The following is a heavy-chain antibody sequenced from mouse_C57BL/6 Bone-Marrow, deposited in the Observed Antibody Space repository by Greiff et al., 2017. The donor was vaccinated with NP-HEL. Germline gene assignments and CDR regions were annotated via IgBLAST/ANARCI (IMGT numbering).Heavy chain of an antibody. V-gene: IGHV1-80*01. CDR2: IYPGDGDT. Sequence: QVQLQQSGAELVKPGASVKISCKASGYAFSSYWMNWVKQRPGKGLEWIGQIYPGDGDTNYNGKFKGKATLTADKSSSTAYMQLSSLTSEDSAVYFCARGYYYGSSYFYWYFDVWGTGTTVTVSS. CDR1: GYAFSSYW. J-gene: IGHJ1*03. CDR3: ARGYYYGSSYFYWYFDV. D-gene: IGHD1-1*01.